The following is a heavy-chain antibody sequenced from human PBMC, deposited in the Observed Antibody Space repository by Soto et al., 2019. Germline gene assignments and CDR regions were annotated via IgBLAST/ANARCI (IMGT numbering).Heavy chain of an antibody. D-gene: IGHD1-26*01. CDR2: ISSSSSYI. V-gene: IGHV3-21*01. CDR3: ARCRDWEDAFDI. Sequence: GGSLRLSCAASGFTFSSYSMNWVRQAPGKGLEWVSSISSSSSYIYYADSVKGRFTISRDNAKNSLYLQMNSLRAEDTAVYYCARCRDWEDAFDILGPGAIVTV. CDR1: GFTFSSYS. J-gene: IGHJ3*02.